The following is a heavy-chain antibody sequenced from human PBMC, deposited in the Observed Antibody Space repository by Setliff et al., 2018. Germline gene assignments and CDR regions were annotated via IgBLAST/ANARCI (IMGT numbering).Heavy chain of an antibody. CDR3: ILPCTSGWHNWLDP. V-gene: IGHV3-73*01. CDR1: GFTFSGAD. Sequence: PGESLKLSCAASGFTFSGADIHWVRQATGKGLEWVGHISSKADKYATDYGASANGRFIISRDDSEKTAYLQMSSLKVDDTAMYYCILPCTSGWHNWLDPWGQGTLVTVSS. J-gene: IGHJ5*02. CDR2: ISSKADKYAT. D-gene: IGHD6-19*01.